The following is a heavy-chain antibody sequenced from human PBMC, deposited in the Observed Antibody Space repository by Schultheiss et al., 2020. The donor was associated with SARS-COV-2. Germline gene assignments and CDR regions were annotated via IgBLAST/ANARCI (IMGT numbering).Heavy chain of an antibody. J-gene: IGHJ5*02. CDR3: ARRTVDYYDSSGGTWFDP. D-gene: IGHD3-22*01. V-gene: IGHV3-48*04. CDR1: GFTFDDYA. CDR2: ISTSSSTI. Sequence: GGSLRLSCAASGFTFDDYAMHWVRQAPGKGLEWVSYISTSSSTIYYADSVKGRFTISRDNAKNSLYLQMNSLRAEDTAVYYCARRTVDYYDSSGGTWFDPWGQGTLVTVSS.